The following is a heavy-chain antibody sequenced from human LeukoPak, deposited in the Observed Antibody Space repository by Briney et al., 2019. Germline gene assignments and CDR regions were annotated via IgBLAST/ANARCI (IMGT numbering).Heavy chain of an antibody. D-gene: IGHD6-13*01. CDR2: ISGSGDNS. J-gene: IGHJ4*02. Sequence: GGSLRLSCTASGFIFSSYTMSWVRQAPGRGLEWVSTISGSGDNSYYADSRKGRFTISRDNSKNTLHLQMNSLRAEDTAVYYCKKDSWQQLVEGYWGQGTLVTVSS. V-gene: IGHV3-23*01. CDR3: KKDSWQQLVEGY. CDR1: GFIFSSYT.